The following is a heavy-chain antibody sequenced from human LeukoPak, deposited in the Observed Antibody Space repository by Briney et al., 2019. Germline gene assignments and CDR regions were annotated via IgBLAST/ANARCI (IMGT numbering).Heavy chain of an antibody. CDR2: IYYSGST. Sequence: PSETLSLTCTVSGGSISSSSYYWGWIRQPPGKGLEWIGSIYYSGSTYYNPSLKSRVTISVDTSKNQFSLKLSSVTAADTAVYYCARMYDFWSGYIWFDPWGQGTLVTVSS. CDR3: ARMYDFWSGYIWFDP. J-gene: IGHJ5*02. CDR1: GGSISSSSYY. V-gene: IGHV4-39*01. D-gene: IGHD3-3*01.